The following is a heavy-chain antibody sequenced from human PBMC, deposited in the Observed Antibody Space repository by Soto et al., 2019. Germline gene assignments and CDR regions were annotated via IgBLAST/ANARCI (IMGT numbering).Heavy chain of an antibody. CDR2: INSGGIT. CDR1: GFPVSKNY. J-gene: IGHJ6*02. V-gene: IGHV3-53*01. CDR3: ARDGGYGMDV. D-gene: IGHD3-16*01. Sequence: EVHLVESGGGLIQPGGSLRLSCAASGFPVSKNYMNWVRQAPGKGLEWVSLINSGGITYYADSVKGRFTISRDNSKETLYIQMKSLRAEDTAVYYCARDGGYGMDVWGQGTTVTVSS.